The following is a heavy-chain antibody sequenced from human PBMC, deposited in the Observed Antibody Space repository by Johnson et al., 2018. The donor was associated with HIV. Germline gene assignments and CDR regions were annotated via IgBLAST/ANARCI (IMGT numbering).Heavy chain of an antibody. D-gene: IGHD2-8*02. J-gene: IGHJ3*02. CDR1: GFTFSDYY. CDR3: ARDGEYCTGDYVLYVFDI. Sequence: QVQLVESGGGLVQPGGSLRLSCAASGFTFSDYYMSWIRQAPGKGLEWVSYISSSGSTIYYADSVKGRFTISRDNAKNSLNLQMNSLRGEDTDWYYCARDGEYCTGDYVLYVFDIWGQGTMVTVSS. V-gene: IGHV3-11*01. CDR2: ISSSGSTI.